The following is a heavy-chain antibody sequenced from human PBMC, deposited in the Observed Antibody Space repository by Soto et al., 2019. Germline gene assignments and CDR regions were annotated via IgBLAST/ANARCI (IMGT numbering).Heavy chain of an antibody. CDR2: INHSGST. CDR3: ASNGGLSCSWPCYFDY. Sequence: QVQLQQWGAGLLKPSETLSLTCAVYGASFSGYYWSGIRQPPGKGLEWIGEINHSGSTNYNPSLKSRITISVDTAKNQFSLKLSSVTAADTAVYYCASNGGLSCSWPCYFDYWGQGTLVTVSS. D-gene: IGHD6-13*01. J-gene: IGHJ4*02. V-gene: IGHV4-34*01. CDR1: GASFSGYY.